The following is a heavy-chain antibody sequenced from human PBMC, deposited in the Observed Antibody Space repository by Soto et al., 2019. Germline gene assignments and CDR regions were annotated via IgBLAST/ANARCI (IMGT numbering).Heavy chain of an antibody. V-gene: IGHV4-59*08. Sequence: QVQLQESGPGLVKPSETLSLSCTVSGGSISSYYWSWFRQSPGKRMEWIGYVHHSSGSSYNPSLQSRVAISRDTSKSQFSLKVTSVTATDTAVYYCARQGFGPLHGLVDVWGQGTTVTVSS. CDR1: GGSISSYY. CDR3: ARQGFGPLHGLVDV. J-gene: IGHJ6*02. CDR2: VHHSSGS. D-gene: IGHD3-10*01.